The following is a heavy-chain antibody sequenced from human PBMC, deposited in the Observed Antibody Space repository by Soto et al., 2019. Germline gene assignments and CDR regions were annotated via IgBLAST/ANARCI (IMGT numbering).Heavy chain of an antibody. CDR2: IYYSGST. Sequence: SSETLSLTCTVSGGSISSYYWSWIRQPPGKGLEWIGYIYYSGSTNYNPSLKSRVTISVDTSKNQFSLKLSSVTAADTAVYYCARLGGSSWSTVIFDYWGQGTLVTVSS. CDR3: ARLGGSSWSTVIFDY. D-gene: IGHD6-13*01. CDR1: GGSISSYY. V-gene: IGHV4-59*08. J-gene: IGHJ4*02.